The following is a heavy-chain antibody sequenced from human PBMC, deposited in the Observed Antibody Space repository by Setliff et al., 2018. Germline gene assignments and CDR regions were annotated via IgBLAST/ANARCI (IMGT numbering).Heavy chain of an antibody. Sequence: PSETLSLTCNVSGGSISSDYWAWIRQPPGKALEWIGYFYHSASSNYNPSLKGRVTMSADTSKNQFSLKLSSVTAADTAVYYCARGRSGDFDYWGQGTLVTVSS. CDR2: FYHSASS. V-gene: IGHV4-59*01. J-gene: IGHJ4*02. D-gene: IGHD3-3*01. CDR3: ARGRSGDFDY. CDR1: GGSISSDY.